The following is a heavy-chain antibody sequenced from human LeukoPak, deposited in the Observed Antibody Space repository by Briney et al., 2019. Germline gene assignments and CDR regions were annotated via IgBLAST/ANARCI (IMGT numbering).Heavy chain of an antibody. J-gene: IGHJ4*02. D-gene: IGHD3-22*01. CDR2: IYHSGST. V-gene: IGHV4-4*02. CDR3: ARFYFDNSGYPLGFDY. Sequence: SGTLSLTCAVSGGSISSSNWWSWVRQPPGKGLEWIGEIYHSGSTNYNPSLKSRVTISVDKSKSQFSLKLTSVTAADTAVYYCARFYFDNSGYPLGFDYWGQGTLVTVSS. CDR1: GGSISSSNW.